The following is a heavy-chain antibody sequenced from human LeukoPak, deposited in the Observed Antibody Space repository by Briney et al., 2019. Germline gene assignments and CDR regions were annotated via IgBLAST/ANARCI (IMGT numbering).Heavy chain of an antibody. Sequence: GRSRTLAWAASAFTFSNYCLKWVSQPPGRVLEWVALILGRGDNTCYTDFVKGRPTIGRHNSKHTLYLQVNSQIAEDTAVYYCAKSGGSSYGTEYFQHWGQGTLVTVSS. CDR1: AFTFSNYC. J-gene: IGHJ1*01. CDR3: AKSGGSSYGTEYFQH. D-gene: IGHD3-10*01. CDR2: ILGRGDNT. V-gene: IGHV3-23*01.